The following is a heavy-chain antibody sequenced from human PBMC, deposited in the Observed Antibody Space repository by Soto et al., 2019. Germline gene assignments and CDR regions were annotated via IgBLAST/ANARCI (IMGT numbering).Heavy chain of an antibody. J-gene: IGHJ4*02. CDR1: GFTFSSYS. CDR2: IGSSGNYI. Sequence: GGSLRLSCAASGFTFSSYSMNWVRQAPGKGLECVSSIGSSGNYIYYADSVKGRITISRDNAKNSLYLQMNSLRAEDKAVYYCATRSYDSWGQGTMVTVSS. CDR3: ATRSYDS. V-gene: IGHV3-21*01.